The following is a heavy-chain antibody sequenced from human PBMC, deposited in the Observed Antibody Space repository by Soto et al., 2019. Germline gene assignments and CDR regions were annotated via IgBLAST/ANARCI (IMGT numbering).Heavy chain of an antibody. CDR2: IYYTGST. V-gene: IGHV4-59*01. Sequence: PSETLSLTCTAAGGSISGYYWSWIRQPPGKGLEWIGYIYYTGSTYYNPSLKSRVTISLDTSRNQFSLKLTSVTAADTAVYYCARVVGNNYFGAWGELPPVTV. D-gene: IGHD3-22*01. J-gene: IGHJ5*02. CDR3: ARVVGNNYFGA. CDR1: GGSISGYY.